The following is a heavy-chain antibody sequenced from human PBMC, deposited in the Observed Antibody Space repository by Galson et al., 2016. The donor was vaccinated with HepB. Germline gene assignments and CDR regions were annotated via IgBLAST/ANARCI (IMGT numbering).Heavy chain of an antibody. Sequence: SLRLSCAASGFSFSHYAMHWVRQAPGKGLQWVAFVSYDGGIQHRADSVKGRFTISRDNSKNTLYLQMSSLRVDDTAMKHGVRDSGDYWGQGNLVTVSS. CDR3: VRDSGDY. D-gene: IGHD1-26*01. CDR2: VSYDGGIQ. J-gene: IGHJ4*02. CDR1: GFSFSHYA. V-gene: IGHV3-30*15.